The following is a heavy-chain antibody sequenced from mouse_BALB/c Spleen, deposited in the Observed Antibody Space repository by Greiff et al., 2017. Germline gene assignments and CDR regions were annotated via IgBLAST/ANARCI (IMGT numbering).Heavy chain of an antibody. CDR1: GFTFSSYA. Sequence: DVMLVESGGGLVKPGGSLKLSCAASGFTFSSYAMSWVRQSPEKRLEWVAEISSGGSYTYYPDTVTGRFTISRDNAKNTLYLEMSSLRSEDTAMYYCAREGSNWDRSWFAYWGQGTLVTVSA. D-gene: IGHD4-1*02. CDR2: ISSGGSYT. CDR3: AREGSNWDRSWFAY. V-gene: IGHV5-9-4*01. J-gene: IGHJ3*01.